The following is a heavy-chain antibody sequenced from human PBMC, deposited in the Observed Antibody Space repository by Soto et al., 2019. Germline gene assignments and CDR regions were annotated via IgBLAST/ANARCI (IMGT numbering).Heavy chain of an antibody. D-gene: IGHD5-18*01. CDR1: GFTFSSYS. Sequence: EVQLVESGGGLVQPGGSLRLSCAASGFTFSSYSMNWVRQAPGKGLEWVSYISSSSSTIYYADSMKGRFTISRDNAKNSLYLQMNSLRDEDTAVYYCARATQYSYGSHSSFYDYWGQGTLVTVSS. V-gene: IGHV3-48*02. CDR2: ISSSSSTI. J-gene: IGHJ4*02. CDR3: ARATQYSYGSHSSFYDY.